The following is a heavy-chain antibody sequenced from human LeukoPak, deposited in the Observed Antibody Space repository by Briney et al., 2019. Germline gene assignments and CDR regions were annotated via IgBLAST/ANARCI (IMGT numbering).Heavy chain of an antibody. Sequence: SQTLSLTCAISGDSGAWNWIRQSPSRGLEWLGRTYYRSKWYYHYAVSVKSRITINPDTSKKQFSLRLKSVTPEDTAVYYCASYDSNGYYIAYWGQGTLVTVSS. CDR2: TYYRSKWYY. D-gene: IGHD3-22*01. CDR1: GDSGA. CDR3: ASYDSNGYYIAY. J-gene: IGHJ4*02. V-gene: IGHV6-1*01.